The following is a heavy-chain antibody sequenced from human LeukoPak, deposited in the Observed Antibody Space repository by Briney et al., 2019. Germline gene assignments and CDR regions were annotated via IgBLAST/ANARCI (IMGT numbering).Heavy chain of an antibody. Sequence: SVKVSCKASGGTFSSYAISWVRQAPGQGLEWMGGIIPIFGTANYAQKFQGRVTITTDESTSTAYMELSSLRSEDTAVYYCASSARPLPDYYYYYMDVWGKGTTVTVSS. CDR3: ASSARPLPDYYYYYMDV. CDR1: GGTFSSYA. CDR2: IIPIFGTA. J-gene: IGHJ6*03. V-gene: IGHV1-69*05. D-gene: IGHD6-6*01.